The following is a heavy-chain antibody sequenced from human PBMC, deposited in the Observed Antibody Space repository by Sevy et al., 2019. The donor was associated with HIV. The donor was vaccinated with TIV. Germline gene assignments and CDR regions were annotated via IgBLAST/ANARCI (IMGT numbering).Heavy chain of an antibody. Sequence: SETLSLTCAVHDGSFSGHYWNWIRQLPGKGLEWIGEINESGITNYNPSLKSRVTISVDTSKKEFSLKLNSVTAADTAVYFCARSPPVVVVPGAPSWFDPWGQGTLVTVSS. CDR3: ARSPPVVVVPGAPSWFDP. D-gene: IGHD2-2*01. CDR1: DGSFSGHY. CDR2: INESGIT. J-gene: IGHJ5*02. V-gene: IGHV4-34*01.